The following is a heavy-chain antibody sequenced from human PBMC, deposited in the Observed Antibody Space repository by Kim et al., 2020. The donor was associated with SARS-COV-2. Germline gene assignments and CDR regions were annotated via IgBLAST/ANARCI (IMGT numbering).Heavy chain of an antibody. V-gene: IGHV4-59*13. CDR3: ARAPPATIFGVVTAFDY. CDR2: IYYSGST. Sequence: SETLSLTCTVSGGSISSYYRSWIRQPPGKGLEWIGYIYYSGSTNYNPSLKSRVTISVDTSKNQFSLKLSSVTAADTAVYYCARAPPATIFGVVTAFDYWGQGTLVTVSS. J-gene: IGHJ4*02. CDR1: GGSISSYY. D-gene: IGHD3-3*01.